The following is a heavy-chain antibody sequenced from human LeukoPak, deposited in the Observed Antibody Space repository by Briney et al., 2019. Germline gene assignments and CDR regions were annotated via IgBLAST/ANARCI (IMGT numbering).Heavy chain of an antibody. J-gene: IGHJ4*02. V-gene: IGHV3-30*02. CDR3: AKDRSYSGYEPLDY. D-gene: IGHD1-26*01. CDR1: GFTFSSYG. Sequence: GGSLRLSCAASGFTFSSYGMHWVRQAPGKGLEWVAFIRYDGSNKYYADSVKGRFTISRDNSKNTLYLQMDSLRVEDTAVYYCAKDRSYSGYEPLDYWGQGTLVTVSS. CDR2: IRYDGSNK.